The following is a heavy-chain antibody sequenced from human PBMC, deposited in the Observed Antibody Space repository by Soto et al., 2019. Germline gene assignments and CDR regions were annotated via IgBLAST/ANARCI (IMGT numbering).Heavy chain of an antibody. Sequence: PGGSLRLSCSASGFTFDDYAMHWVRQAPGKGLEWVSGISWNSGSIGYADSVKGRFTISRDNAKNSLYLQMNSLRAEDTALYYCARGWHDILTGYPDYYYMAVWGKGTTVTVSS. CDR1: GFTFDDYA. V-gene: IGHV3-9*01. CDR2: ISWNSGSI. CDR3: ARGWHDILTGYPDYYYMAV. J-gene: IGHJ6*03. D-gene: IGHD3-9*01.